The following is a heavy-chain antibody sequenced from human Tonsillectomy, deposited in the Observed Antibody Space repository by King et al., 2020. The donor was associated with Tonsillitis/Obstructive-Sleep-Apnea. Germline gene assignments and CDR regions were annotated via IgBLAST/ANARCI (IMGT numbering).Heavy chain of an antibody. Sequence: VQLQQWGAGLLKPSETLFLTCGVYGGSFSGYYWSWIRQPPGKGLEWIGDINHSGSTDYNSSLKSRGTISRDTSKNPFSLRLTSVTAADTAVYYCGTNAGDYYYYMDVWGKGTTVTVSS. J-gene: IGHJ6*03. CDR1: GGSFSGYY. D-gene: IGHD2-2*01. CDR2: INHSGST. V-gene: IGHV4-34*01. CDR3: GTNAGDYYYYMDV.